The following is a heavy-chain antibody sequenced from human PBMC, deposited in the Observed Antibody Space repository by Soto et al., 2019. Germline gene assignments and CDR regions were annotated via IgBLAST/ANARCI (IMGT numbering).Heavy chain of an antibody. J-gene: IGHJ4*02. CDR2: IKSKTDGGTT. CDR1: GFTFSNAW. CDR3: TTGPLMEGITIFGVVIIGPDY. Sequence: PGGSLRLSCAASGFTFSNAWMSWVRQAPGKGLEWVGRIKSKTDGGTTDYAAPVKGRFTISRDDSKNTLYLQMNSLKTEDTAVYYCTTGPLMEGITIFGVVIIGPDYWGQGTLVTVSS. V-gene: IGHV3-15*01. D-gene: IGHD3-3*01.